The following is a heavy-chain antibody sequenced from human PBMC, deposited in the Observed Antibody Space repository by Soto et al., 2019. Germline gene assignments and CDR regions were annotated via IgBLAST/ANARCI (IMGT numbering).Heavy chain of an antibody. V-gene: IGHV1-69*01. CDR3: ARGELKTGSVPYSMDV. J-gene: IGHJ6*02. Sequence: QVQLVQSGAEMKNPGSSVKVSCKAYGGTFSTYGIIWVRQAPGQGLEWMGGFIPIFGTSNYAQKFQGRVTITADEPTRTAYMELSSLRSDDTAVYYCARGELKTGSVPYSMDVWGQGTTVAVSS. D-gene: IGHD1-1*01. CDR2: FIPIFGTS. CDR1: GGTFSTYG.